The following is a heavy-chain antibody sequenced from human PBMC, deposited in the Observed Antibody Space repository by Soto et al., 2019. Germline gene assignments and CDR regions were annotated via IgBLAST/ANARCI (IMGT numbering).Heavy chain of an antibody. CDR3: TTFADDPRDYDSWSGYSRFDY. Sequence: EVQLVESGGGLVKPGGSLRLSCAASGFTFSNAWMSWVRQAPGKGLEWVGRIKSKTDGGTTDYAAPVKGRFTISRDDSKNTVSLQMNSLKTEDTAVYYCTTFADDPRDYDSWSGYSRFDYWGQGTLVTVSS. V-gene: IGHV3-15*01. J-gene: IGHJ4*02. CDR1: GFTFSNAW. CDR2: IKSKTDGGTT. D-gene: IGHD3-3*01.